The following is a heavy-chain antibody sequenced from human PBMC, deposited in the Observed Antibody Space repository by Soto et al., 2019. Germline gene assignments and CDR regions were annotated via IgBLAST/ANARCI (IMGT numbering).Heavy chain of an antibody. J-gene: IGHJ6*02. CDR3: ARALSRSVIAPTGGMDV. V-gene: IGHV1-69*01. CDR1: GGTFSSYA. Sequence: QVQLVQSGAEVKKPGSSVKVSCKASGGTFSSYAISWVRQAPGQGLEWMGGIIPIFGTANYAQKLQGRVTITAEEPTSTANMELTSLRSENTAVYYGARALSRSVIAPTGGMDVWAKGPRSPSP. CDR2: IIPIFGTA. D-gene: IGHD6-13*01.